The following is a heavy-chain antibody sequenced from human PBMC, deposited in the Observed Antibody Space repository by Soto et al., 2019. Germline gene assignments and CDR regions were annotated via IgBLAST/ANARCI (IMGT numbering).Heavy chain of an antibody. CDR2: IYHSGST. CDR1: VCCIMSTNL. J-gene: IGHJ4*02. D-gene: IGHD3-9*01. Sequence: PSSSXSLTGSFGVCCIMSTNLSIWFRQPPGKVLEWIGQIYHSGSTNYNPSLKSRITISVDKSQKQLSLKISSVNAAEKAVPYPAREGIIHDTLHGYSKFDSWRQGRLVNASS. CDR3: AREGIIHDTLHGYSKFDS. V-gene: IGHV4-4*02.